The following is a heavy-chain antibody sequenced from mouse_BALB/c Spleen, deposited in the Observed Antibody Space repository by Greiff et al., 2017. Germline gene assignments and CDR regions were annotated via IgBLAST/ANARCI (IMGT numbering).Heavy chain of an antibody. Sequence: EVQRVESGGGLVQPGGSLKLSCAASGFTFSSYTMSWVRQTPEKRLEWVAYISNGGGSTYYPDTVKGRFTISRDNAKNTLYLQMSSLKSEDTAMYYCARQDGYDEGLAYWGQGTLVTVSA. CDR3: ARQDGYDEGLAY. D-gene: IGHD2-2*01. V-gene: IGHV5-12-2*01. CDR2: ISNGGGST. CDR1: GFTFSSYT. J-gene: IGHJ3*01.